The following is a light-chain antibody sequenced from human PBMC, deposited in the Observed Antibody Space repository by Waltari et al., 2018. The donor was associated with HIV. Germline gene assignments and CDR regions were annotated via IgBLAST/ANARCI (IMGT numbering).Light chain of an antibody. V-gene: IGLV1-40*01. CDR2: GNS. J-gene: IGLJ1*01. Sequence: QSVLTQPPSVSGAPGQRVTISCTGSSSNIGAGYHVHWYQQLPGTAPKLLSYGNSNRPSGVPDRFAGSKSGTSASLASTGLQAEDEANYHCQSHDSSLSGYVFGTGTKVTVL. CDR1: SSNIGAGYH. CDR3: QSHDSSLSGYV.